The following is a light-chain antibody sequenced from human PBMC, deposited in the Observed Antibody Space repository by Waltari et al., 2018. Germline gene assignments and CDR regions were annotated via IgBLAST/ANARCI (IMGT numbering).Light chain of an antibody. CDR2: DTS. V-gene: IGKV3-11*01. J-gene: IGKJ4*01. CDR1: QSVHTY. CDR3: QQRRDWPLP. Sequence: DIVLTQSPALLSLSPGERASLACTASQSVHTYLACYQQKPVQPPRLLIYDTSHRATGIPASFSGSGFGTDFTLSISSLEPEDFAVYYCQQRRDWPLPFGGGTKVEIK.